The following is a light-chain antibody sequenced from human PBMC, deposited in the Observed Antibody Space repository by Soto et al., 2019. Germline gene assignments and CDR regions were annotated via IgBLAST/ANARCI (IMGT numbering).Light chain of an antibody. Sequence: DIVMTQSPDSLAGSLGERATINCKSSQSVLHSSNTKNYLAWYQQKPGQPPKLLIYWASTRESGVPDRFSGSGSGTDFTLTINSLQAEDVAVYYCQQYYSTPITFGQGTRLEIK. J-gene: IGKJ5*01. V-gene: IGKV4-1*01. CDR2: WAS. CDR3: QQYYSTPIT. CDR1: QSVLHSSNTKNY.